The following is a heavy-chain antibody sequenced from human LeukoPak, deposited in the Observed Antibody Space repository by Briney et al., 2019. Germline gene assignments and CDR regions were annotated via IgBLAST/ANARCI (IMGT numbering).Heavy chain of an antibody. CDR2: IYHSGSS. CDR3: ARQGPRRRYCSGGSCRLFNWFDP. D-gene: IGHD2-15*01. Sequence: SETLSLTCAVSGYSISSGYYWGWIRQPPGKGLEWIGSIYHSGSSSYNPSLKRRVTISVDTSKNQFSLKLSSVTAADTAVYYSARQGPRRRYCSGGSCRLFNWFDPWGQGTLVTVSS. CDR1: GYSISSGYY. V-gene: IGHV4-38-2*01. J-gene: IGHJ5*02.